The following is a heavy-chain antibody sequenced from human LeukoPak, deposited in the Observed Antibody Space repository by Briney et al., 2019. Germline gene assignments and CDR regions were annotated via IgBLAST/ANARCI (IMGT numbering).Heavy chain of an antibody. V-gene: IGHV3-30*19. CDR1: GFTFSSYG. CDR3: ARAQGGSRRDYYYYGMDV. J-gene: IGHJ6*02. CDR2: ISYDGSNK. Sequence: QPGGSLRLSCAASGFTFSSYGMHWVRQAPGKGLEWVAVISYDGSNKYYADSVKGRFTISRDNSRNTLYLQMNSLRAEDTAVYYCARAQGGSRRDYYYYGMDVWGQGTTVTVSS. D-gene: IGHD6-13*01.